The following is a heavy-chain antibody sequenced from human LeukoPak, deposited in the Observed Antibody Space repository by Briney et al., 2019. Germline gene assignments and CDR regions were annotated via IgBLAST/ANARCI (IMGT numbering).Heavy chain of an antibody. V-gene: IGHV4-34*01. CDR1: GGSFSGYY. J-gene: IGHJ4*02. CDR3: ASGYSSSYGY. CDR2: INHSGST. Sequence: PSETLSLTCAVCGGSFSGYYWSWIRQPPGKGLEWIGEINHSGSTNYNPSLKSRVTISVDTSKNQFSLKLSSVTAADTAVYYCASGYSSSYGYWGQGTLVTVSS. D-gene: IGHD6-13*01.